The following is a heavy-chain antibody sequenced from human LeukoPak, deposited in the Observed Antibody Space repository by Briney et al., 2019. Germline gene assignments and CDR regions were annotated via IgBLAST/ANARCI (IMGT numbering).Heavy chain of an antibody. CDR3: AKVEMATTGGGFDP. CDR1: GGSFSRYA. V-gene: IGHV1-69*04. J-gene: IGHJ5*02. D-gene: IGHD5-24*01. CDR2: IIPIFGIA. Sequence: ASVKVSCKASGGSFSRYAISWVRQAPGQGLEWMGRIIPIFGIANYAQKFQGRVTITADKSTSTAYMELSSLRSEDTAVYYCAKVEMATTGGGFDPWGQGTLVTVSS.